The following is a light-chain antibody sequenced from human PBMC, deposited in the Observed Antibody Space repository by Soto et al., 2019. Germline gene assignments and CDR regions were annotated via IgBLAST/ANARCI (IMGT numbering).Light chain of an antibody. CDR3: GSYTSSSNYV. V-gene: IGLV2-14*01. J-gene: IGLJ1*01. CDR2: EVT. Sequence: QSALTQPASVSGSPGQSITISCTGTSSDVGGYNYVSWYQHHPGKAPKLIIYEVTNRPSGVSNRFSGSKSGNTASLTISGLQTEDEAVYYCGSYTSSSNYVFGTGTKLTVL. CDR1: SSDVGGYNY.